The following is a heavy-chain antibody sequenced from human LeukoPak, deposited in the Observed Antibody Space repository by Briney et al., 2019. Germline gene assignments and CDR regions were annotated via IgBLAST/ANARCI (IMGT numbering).Heavy chain of an antibody. D-gene: IGHD4-17*01. V-gene: IGHV4-39*01. CDR2: IYYSGST. CDR1: GGSISSSSYY. CDR3: ARHTVAFDI. J-gene: IGHJ3*02. Sequence: SETLSLTCTVSGGSISSSSYYWGWIRQPPGKGLEWIGSIYYSGSTYYNPSLNSRGTISVDTSKNQFSLKLSSVTAADTAVYYCARHTVAFDIWGQGTMVTVSS.